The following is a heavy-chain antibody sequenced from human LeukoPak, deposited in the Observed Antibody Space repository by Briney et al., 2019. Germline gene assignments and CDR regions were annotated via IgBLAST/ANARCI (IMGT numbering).Heavy chain of an antibody. D-gene: IGHD2-15*01. Sequence: GGSLRLSCGASGFTFSDYYMSWIRQAPGKGLEWVSYISSSGSTIYYADSVKGRFTISRDNAKNSLYLQMNSLRAEDTAVYYCASGVVVVVAAWDYWGQGTLVTVSS. J-gene: IGHJ4*02. CDR3: ASGVVVVVAAWDY. CDR2: ISSSGSTI. CDR1: GFTFSDYY. V-gene: IGHV3-11*01.